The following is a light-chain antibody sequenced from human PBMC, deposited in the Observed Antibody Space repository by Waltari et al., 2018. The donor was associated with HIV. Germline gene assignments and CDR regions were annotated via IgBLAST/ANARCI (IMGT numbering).Light chain of an antibody. V-gene: IGLV7-46*01. CDR3: LLSYSGARPWV. Sequence: QAVVTQEPSLTGSPGGTVTLTCGSSTVAVPRGHHPYWFQQRPGQAPRTLIYDATNKLSWTPARFSGSLLGGKAALTLSGAQPDDEADYYCLLSYSGARPWVFGGGTKLTVL. J-gene: IGLJ3*02. CDR1: TVAVPRGHH. CDR2: DAT.